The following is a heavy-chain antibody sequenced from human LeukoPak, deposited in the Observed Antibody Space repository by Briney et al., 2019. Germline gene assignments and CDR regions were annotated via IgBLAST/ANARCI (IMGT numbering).Heavy chain of an antibody. D-gene: IGHD2-8*01. J-gene: IGHJ3*02. CDR2: IYPGDSDT. V-gene: IGHV5-51*01. CDR1: GYSFTSYW. Sequence: GESLKISCKGSGYSFTSYWIGWVRQMPGKGLEWMGIIYPGDSDTRYSPSFQGQVTISADKSISTAYLQWSSLKASDTAMYYCARKMIVLTRSVSGDDAFDIWGQGTMVTVSS. CDR3: ARKMIVLTRSVSGDDAFDI.